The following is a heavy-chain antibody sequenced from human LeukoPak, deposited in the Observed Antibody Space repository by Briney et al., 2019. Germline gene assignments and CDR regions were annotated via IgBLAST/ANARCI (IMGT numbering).Heavy chain of an antibody. D-gene: IGHD3-10*01. V-gene: IGHV3-23*01. CDR3: AKDSRGSGSRYYGMDV. CDR2: INGGGGST. CDR1: GFTFSSYA. J-gene: IGHJ6*02. Sequence: GGSLRLSCGASGFTFSSYAMSWVRQAPGKGLEWVSAINGGGGSTYYADSVKGRFTTSRDNAKNSLYLQMNSLRAEDTALYYCAKDSRGSGSRYYGMDVWGQGTTVTVSS.